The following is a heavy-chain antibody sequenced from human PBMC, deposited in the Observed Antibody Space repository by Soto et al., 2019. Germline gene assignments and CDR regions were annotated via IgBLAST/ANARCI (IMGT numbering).Heavy chain of an antibody. Sequence: LSLTCAVYGGSFSGYYWSWIRQPPGKGLEWIGEINHSGSTNYNPSLKSRVTISVDTSKNQFSLKLSSVTAADTAVYYCARGEVTYYDFWSGYFPRYYGMDVWGQGTTVTVSS. V-gene: IGHV4-34*01. J-gene: IGHJ6*02. CDR1: GGSFSGYY. D-gene: IGHD3-3*01. CDR3: ARGEVTYYDFWSGYFPRYYGMDV. CDR2: INHSGST.